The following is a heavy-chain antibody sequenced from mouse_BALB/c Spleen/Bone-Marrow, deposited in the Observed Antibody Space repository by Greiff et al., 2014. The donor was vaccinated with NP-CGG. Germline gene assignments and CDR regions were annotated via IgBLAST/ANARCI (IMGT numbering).Heavy chain of an antibody. V-gene: IGHV1S81*02. D-gene: IGHD4-1*01. CDR1: GYTFTTYY. J-gene: IGHJ2*01. CDR2: INPNNGGT. CDR3: TRGRTWDFDH. Sequence: QVQLQQSGAELVKPGTSVKLSCKASGYTFTTYYMYWVKQRPGQGLEWIGEINPNNGGTNFKEKFKSKATLTVDKSSSTAYMQLSSLTSEDSAVYYCTRGRTWDFDHWGQGTTLTVSS.